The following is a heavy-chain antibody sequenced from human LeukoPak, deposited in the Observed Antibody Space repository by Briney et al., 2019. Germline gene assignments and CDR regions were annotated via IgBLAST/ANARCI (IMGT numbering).Heavy chain of an antibody. CDR3: ARDAANHLNWFDL. CDR2: ISGNGGGT. V-gene: IGHV3-23*01. Sequence: ETLSLTCTVSGDSISLYYWSWIRQPPGKGLEWVSGISGNGGGTYYADSVKGRFTISRDNSKNTLYLQMDSLRAEDTAVYYCARDAANHLNWFDLWGQGTLVTV. CDR1: GDSISLYY. J-gene: IGHJ5*02. D-gene: IGHD6-13*01.